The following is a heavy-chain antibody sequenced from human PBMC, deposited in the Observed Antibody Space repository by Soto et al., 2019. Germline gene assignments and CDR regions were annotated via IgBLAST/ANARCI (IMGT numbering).Heavy chain of an antibody. CDR1: GYTFTSYY. Sequence: ASVKVSCKASGYTFTSYYMHWVRQAPGKGLEWMGIINPSGGSTSYAQKFQGRVTMTRDTSTSTVYMELSSLRSEDTAVYYCARSPYNTEVAGTVSLHYFDYWGQGTLVTVSS. CDR3: ARSPYNTEVAGTVSLHYFDY. D-gene: IGHD6-13*01. V-gene: IGHV1-46*01. J-gene: IGHJ4*02. CDR2: INPSGGST.